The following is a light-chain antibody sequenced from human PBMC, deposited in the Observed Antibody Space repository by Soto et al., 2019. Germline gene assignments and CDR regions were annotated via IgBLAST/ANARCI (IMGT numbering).Light chain of an antibody. CDR3: QQDNSYRT. J-gene: IGKJ1*01. Sequence: DIQMTQSPSTLSVSVGDRVTITCRASQSISSWLAWHQQKPGKAPKLLISKASSLESGVPSRFSGSGSGTGFTLTISSLQPDDFATYYCQQDNSYRTFGQGTKVEIK. CDR1: QSISSW. CDR2: KAS. V-gene: IGKV1-5*03.